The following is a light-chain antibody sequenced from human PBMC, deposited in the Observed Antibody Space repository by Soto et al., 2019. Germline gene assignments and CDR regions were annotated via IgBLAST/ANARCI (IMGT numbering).Light chain of an antibody. CDR1: QSISSY. CDR2: AAS. J-gene: IGKJ3*01. CDR3: QQSYSTPIFT. Sequence: DIQMTQSPSSLSASVGDRVTITCRASQSISSYLNWYQQKPGKAPKLLIYAASSLQSGVPSRFSGSGSGTDFTLTIRSLQHEDVATDYCQQSYSTPIFTFCPGTKVDSK. V-gene: IGKV1-39*01.